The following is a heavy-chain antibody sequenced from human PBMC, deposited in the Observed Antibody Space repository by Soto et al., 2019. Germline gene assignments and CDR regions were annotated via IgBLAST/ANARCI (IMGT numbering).Heavy chain of an antibody. D-gene: IGHD1-26*01. CDR2: ISAFNGNT. CDR3: AGALGAPAVDY. J-gene: IGHJ4*02. V-gene: IGHV1-18*01. CDR1: GYTFTSYG. Sequence: QVQLVQSGAEVKKPGASVKVSCKASGYTFTSYGISWVRQATGQGLEWMGWISAFNGNTKYAQKLQGRVSMTTDPTSRTPYMELRSQRSDATAVYYGAGALGAPAVDYWCQGTVVTVSS.